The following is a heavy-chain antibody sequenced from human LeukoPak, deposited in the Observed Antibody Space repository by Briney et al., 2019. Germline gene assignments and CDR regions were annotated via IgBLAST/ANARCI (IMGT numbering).Heavy chain of an antibody. J-gene: IGHJ3*02. Sequence: GGSLRLSCAASGFTISSYAMSWVRQAPGKGLEWVSAISGSGGSTYYADSVKGRFTISRDNSKNTLYLQMNSLRAEDTAVYYCAKSNLDYGDNPDAFDIWGQGTMVTVSS. CDR2: ISGSGGST. CDR3: AKSNLDYGDNPDAFDI. D-gene: IGHD4-17*01. V-gene: IGHV3-23*01. CDR1: GFTISSYA.